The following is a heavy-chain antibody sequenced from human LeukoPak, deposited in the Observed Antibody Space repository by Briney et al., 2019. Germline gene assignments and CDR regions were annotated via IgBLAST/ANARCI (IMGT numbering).Heavy chain of an antibody. Sequence: SETLSLTCTVSGASIRSGDFYWNWIHQPPGKGLEWIGYFYYSGSTYYNPSLKSRVTISVDTSKNQFSLKLSSVTAADTAVYYCASLIAAAGSLDYWGQGTLVTVSS. CDR2: FYYSGST. J-gene: IGHJ4*02. V-gene: IGHV4-30-4*01. CDR1: GASIRSGDFY. CDR3: ASLIAAAGSLDY. D-gene: IGHD6-13*01.